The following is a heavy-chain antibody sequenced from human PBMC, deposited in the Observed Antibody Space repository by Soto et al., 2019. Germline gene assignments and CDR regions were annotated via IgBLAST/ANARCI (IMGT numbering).Heavy chain of an antibody. CDR3: ARVDTYDYYYARDV. J-gene: IGHJ6*02. Sequence: GGSLRLSCAASGFTVTSNYMNWVRQPPGKGLEWVSIIYSSGATYYADSVKGRFTISRDKSKNTLYLQMRNLRAEDTAIYYCARVDTYDYYYARDVWGQGTRVTVSS. CDR2: IYSSGAT. CDR1: GFTVTSNY. V-gene: IGHV3-53*01. D-gene: IGHD5-18*01.